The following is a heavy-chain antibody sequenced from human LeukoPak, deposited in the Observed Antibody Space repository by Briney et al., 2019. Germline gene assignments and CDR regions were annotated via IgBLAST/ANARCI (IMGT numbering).Heavy chain of an antibody. J-gene: IGHJ4*02. D-gene: IGHD6-19*01. CDR1: GDTFTSFA. V-gene: IGHV7-4-1*02. CDR3: AREIAVAGISLRIWIDY. Sequence: GPSVKVSCKASGDTFTSFAMDWVRQAPGQGLEWRGWINTNIGNPTYAQGFTGRFVFSLDTSVSTAYLQISSLKAEDTAVYYCAREIAVAGISLRIWIDYWGQGTLVTVSS. CDR2: INTNIGNP.